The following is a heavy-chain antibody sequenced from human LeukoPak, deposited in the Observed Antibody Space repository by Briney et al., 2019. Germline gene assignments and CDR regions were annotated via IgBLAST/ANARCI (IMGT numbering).Heavy chain of an antibody. CDR2: IIPIFGTA. CDR1: GGTFSSYA. Sequence: ASVKVSCKASGGTFSSYAISWVRQAPGQGLEWMGGIIPIFGTANYAQKFQGRVTIATDESTSTAYMELSSLRSEDTAVYYCARSQTHYYYYYMDVWGKGTTVTVSS. CDR3: ARSQTHYYYYYMDV. V-gene: IGHV1-69*05. J-gene: IGHJ6*03.